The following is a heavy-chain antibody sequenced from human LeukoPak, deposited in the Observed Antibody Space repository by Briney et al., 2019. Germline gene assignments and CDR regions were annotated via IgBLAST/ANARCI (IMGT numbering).Heavy chain of an antibody. CDR3: VGDRPRGYDYHYYYGMDV. D-gene: IGHD5-12*01. J-gene: IGHJ6*02. V-gene: IGHV3-74*01. CDR1: GFGISSYW. Sequence: GGSLRLSCAASGFGISSYWMHWVRQAPGKGLVWVSRINSDGSDTNYADSVKGRFTISRDNAKNTLYLQLSSLRAEDTAVYYCVGDRPRGYDYHYYYGMDVWGQGTTVTVSS. CDR2: INSDGSDT.